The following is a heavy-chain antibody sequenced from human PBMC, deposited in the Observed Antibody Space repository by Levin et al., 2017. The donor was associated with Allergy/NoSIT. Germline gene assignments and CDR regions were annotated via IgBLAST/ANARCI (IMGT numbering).Heavy chain of an antibody. CDR3: AREMAETAADTFDI. CDR1: GERGKGEG. J-gene: IGHJ3*02. CDR2: ISPYNGDT. D-gene: IGHD2-8*01. Sequence: ASVKEDGKEEGERGKGEGRRGGGQGEGKEGQERVWISPYNGDTKYAQNIQGRVTMTTDTSTSTAYMELRSLRSDDTAVYYCAREMAETAADTFDIWGQGTMVTVSS. V-gene: IGHV1-18*01.